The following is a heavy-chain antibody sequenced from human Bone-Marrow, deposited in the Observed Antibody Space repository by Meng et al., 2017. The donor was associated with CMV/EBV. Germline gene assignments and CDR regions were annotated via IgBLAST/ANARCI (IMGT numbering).Heavy chain of an antibody. V-gene: IGHV3-53*01. CDR3: ARRGSCSSTSCYDY. CDR2: IYSGGST. Sequence: GGSLRLSCAASGFTVSSNYMSWVRQAPGKGLEWVSVIYSGGSTYYADSVKGRFTISRDNSKNTMYLQMNSLRAEDTAVYYCARRGSCSSTSCYDYWGQGTLVTVSS. D-gene: IGHD2-2*01. CDR1: GFTVSSNY. J-gene: IGHJ4*02.